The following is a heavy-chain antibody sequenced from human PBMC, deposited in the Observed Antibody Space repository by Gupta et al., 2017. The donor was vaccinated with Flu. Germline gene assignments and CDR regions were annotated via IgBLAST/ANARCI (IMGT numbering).Heavy chain of an antibody. CDR2: ISYDGSNK. J-gene: IGHJ6*03. Sequence: QVQLVESGGGVVQPGRSLRLSCAASGFTFSSYSMHWVRQAPGKGLEWVAVISYDGSNKCYADSVKGRFTISRDNSKNTLYLQMNSLRAEDTAVYYCARDLGVSSSWYWYYMDVWGKGTTVTVSS. CDR3: ARDLGVSSSWYWYYMDV. V-gene: IGHV3-30-3*01. D-gene: IGHD6-13*01. CDR1: GFTFSSYS.